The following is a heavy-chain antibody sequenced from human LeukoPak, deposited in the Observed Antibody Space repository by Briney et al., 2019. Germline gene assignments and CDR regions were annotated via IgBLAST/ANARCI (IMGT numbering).Heavy chain of an antibody. CDR2: IIPIFGTA. CDR3: ARWMETQNSYYYGMDV. J-gene: IGHJ6*02. V-gene: IGHV1-69*01. CDR1: GGTFSSYA. D-gene: IGHD2-2*03. Sequence: SVKVSCKASGGTFSSYAISWVRQAPGQGLEWMGGIIPIFGTASYAQKFQGRVTITADESTSTAYMELSSLRSEDTAVYYCARWMETQNSYYYGMDVWGQGTTVTVSS.